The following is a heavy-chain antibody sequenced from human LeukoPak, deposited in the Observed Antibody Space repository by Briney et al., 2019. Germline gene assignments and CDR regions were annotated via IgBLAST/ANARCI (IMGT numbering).Heavy chain of an antibody. CDR3: ARDLWTSDRGAPYYYYMDV. V-gene: IGHV4-38-2*02. CDR2: IYHSGST. Sequence: SETLSLTCTVSGYSISSGYYWGWIRQPPGKGLEWIGSIYHSGSTYYNPSLKSRVTISVDTSKNQFSLKLSSVTAADTAVYYCARDLWTSDRGAPYYYYMDVWGKGTTVTVSS. CDR1: GYSISSGYY. D-gene: IGHD3-10*01. J-gene: IGHJ6*03.